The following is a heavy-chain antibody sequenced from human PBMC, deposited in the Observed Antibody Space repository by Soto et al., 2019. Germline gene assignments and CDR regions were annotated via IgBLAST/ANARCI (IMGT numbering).Heavy chain of an antibody. D-gene: IGHD2-2*01. CDR3: AREGGYCSSTSCPGYYGMDV. CDR1: GYTFTSYG. Sequence: QVQLVQSGAEVKKPGASVKVSCKASGYTFTSYGISWVRQAPGQGLEWMGWISAYNGNTNYAQKLQDRVTMTTDTSTSTAYMELRSLRSDDTAVYYCAREGGYCSSTSCPGYYGMDVWGQGTTVTVSS. V-gene: IGHV1-18*04. CDR2: ISAYNGNT. J-gene: IGHJ6*02.